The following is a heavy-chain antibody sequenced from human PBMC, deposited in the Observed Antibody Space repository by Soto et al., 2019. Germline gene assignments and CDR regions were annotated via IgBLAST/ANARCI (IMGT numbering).Heavy chain of an antibody. D-gene: IGHD2-15*01. J-gene: IGHJ3*02. CDR3: ASVRQLGYCSGGSCYSVPNAFDI. Sequence: GGSLRLSCAASGFTFSSYWMSWVRQAPGKGLEWVANIKQDGSEKYYVDSVKGRFTISRDNAKNSLYLQMNSLRAEDTAVYYCASVRQLGYCSGGSCYSVPNAFDIWGQGTMVTVSS. CDR2: IKQDGSEK. V-gene: IGHV3-7*01. CDR1: GFTFSSYW.